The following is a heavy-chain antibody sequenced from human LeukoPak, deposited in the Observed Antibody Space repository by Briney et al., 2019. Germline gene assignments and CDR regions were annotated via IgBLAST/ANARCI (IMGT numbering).Heavy chain of an antibody. CDR1: GFTVSSNY. Sequence: GGSLRLSCAASGFTVSSNYMSWVRQAPGKGLEWVGFIRSKAYGGTPEYAASEEGRFTISRDDSKTIASLQMNSLKTEDTAVYYCTRARGYSYGYIDYWGQGTLVTVSS. CDR2: IRSKAYGGTP. J-gene: IGHJ4*02. V-gene: IGHV3-49*04. D-gene: IGHD5-18*01. CDR3: TRARGYSYGYIDY.